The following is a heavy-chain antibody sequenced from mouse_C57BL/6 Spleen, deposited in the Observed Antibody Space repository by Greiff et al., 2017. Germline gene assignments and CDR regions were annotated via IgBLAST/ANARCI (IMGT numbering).Heavy chain of an antibody. Sequence: QVQLKQPGAELVMPGASVKLSCKASGYTFTSYWMHWVKQRPGQGLEWIGEIDPSDSYTNYNQKFKGKSTLTVDKSSSTAYMQLRSLTSEDSADYYCAGSLTAQATADLYFDVWGTGTTVTVSS. D-gene: IGHD3-2*02. CDR2: IDPSDSYT. V-gene: IGHV1-69*01. J-gene: IGHJ1*03. CDR3: AGSLTAQATADLYFDV. CDR1: GYTFTSYW.